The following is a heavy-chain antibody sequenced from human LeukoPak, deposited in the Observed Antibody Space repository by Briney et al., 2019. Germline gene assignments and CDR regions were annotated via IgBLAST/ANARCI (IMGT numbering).Heavy chain of an antibody. Sequence: HSGGSLRLSCAASGFTFSSYWMSWVRQAPGKGLEWVANIKQDGSEKYYVDSVKGRLTISRDNAKNSLYLQMNSLRAEDTAVYYCARHTGYDSSGYYLWGQGTLVTVSS. D-gene: IGHD3-22*01. CDR1: GFTFSSYW. CDR2: IKQDGSEK. V-gene: IGHV3-7*01. CDR3: ARHTGYDSSGYYL. J-gene: IGHJ4*02.